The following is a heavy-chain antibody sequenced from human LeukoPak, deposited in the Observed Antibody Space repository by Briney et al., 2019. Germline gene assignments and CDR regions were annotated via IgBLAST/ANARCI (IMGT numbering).Heavy chain of an antibody. CDR2: IYYSGST. CDR1: GGSISSSSYS. D-gene: IGHD1-26*01. Sequence: SETLSLTCTVSGGSISSSSYSWGWIRQPPGKGLEWIGSIYYSGSTYYNPSLKSRVTISVDTSKNQFSLKLSSVTAADTAVYYCARHVKWELLRFDYWGQGTLVTVSS. V-gene: IGHV4-39*01. J-gene: IGHJ4*02. CDR3: ARHVKWELLRFDY.